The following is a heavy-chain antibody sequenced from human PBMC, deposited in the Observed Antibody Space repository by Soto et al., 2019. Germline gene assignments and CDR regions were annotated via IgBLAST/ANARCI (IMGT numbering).Heavy chain of an antibody. V-gene: IGHV1-69*02. D-gene: IGHD2-15*01. Sequence: GASVTVSCKASVGTLSSYTIRWVRPAPGQGLEWMGRIIPILGIANYAQKFQGRVTITADKSTSTAYMELSSLRSEDTAVYYCARGYCSGGSCTGMDVWGKGTTVTVSS. CDR2: IIPILGIA. CDR3: ARGYCSGGSCTGMDV. CDR1: VGTLSSYT. J-gene: IGHJ6*04.